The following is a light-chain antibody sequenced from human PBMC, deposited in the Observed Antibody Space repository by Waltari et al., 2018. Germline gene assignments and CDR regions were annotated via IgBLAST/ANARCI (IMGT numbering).Light chain of an antibody. V-gene: IGKV1-39*01. Sequence: DIQMTQSPASLAASLGARVTITCRPSQSVTTSLNWYQQKSGEPPKLLISAASSFQSGVPSRFSGSGSGTDFTLTITHLQPEYVATYFCQQSHSPPFTFGPGTKV. CDR1: QSVTTS. J-gene: IGKJ3*01. CDR3: QQSHSPPFT. CDR2: AAS.